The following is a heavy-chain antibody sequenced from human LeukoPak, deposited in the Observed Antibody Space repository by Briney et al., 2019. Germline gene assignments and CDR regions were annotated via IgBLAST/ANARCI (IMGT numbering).Heavy chain of an antibody. CDR2: ISSSGSTI. D-gene: IGHD2-2*01. Sequence: GGSLRLSCAASGFTFSDYYMSWIRQAPGKGLEWVSYISSSGSTIYYADSVKGRFTISRDNAKNSLYLQMNSLRAEDTAVYYCARDRDVVVPAAPDYWGQGTLVTVSS. J-gene: IGHJ4*02. V-gene: IGHV3-11*01. CDR1: GFTFSDYY. CDR3: ARDRDVVVPAAPDY.